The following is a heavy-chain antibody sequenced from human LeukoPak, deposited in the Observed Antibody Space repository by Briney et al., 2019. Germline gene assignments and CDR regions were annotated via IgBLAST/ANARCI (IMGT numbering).Heavy chain of an antibody. CDR2: IYSGGTT. V-gene: IGHV3-66*01. J-gene: IGHJ4*02. CDR1: GFTVSSNY. Sequence: PGGSLRLSCAASGFTVSSNYMSWVRQAPGKGLEWVSVIYSGGTTYYADSVKCRFTISRDNSKNTLHLQMNSLRAEDTAVYYCARDQYSYAHAAHWGQGTLVTVSS. CDR3: ARDQYSYAHAAH. D-gene: IGHD5-18*01.